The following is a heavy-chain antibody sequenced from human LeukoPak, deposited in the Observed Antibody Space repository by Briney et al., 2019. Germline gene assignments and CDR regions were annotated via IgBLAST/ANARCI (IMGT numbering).Heavy chain of an antibody. CDR1: GFTFSSYW. V-gene: IGHV3-7*01. D-gene: IGHD1-26*01. Sequence: GGSLRLSCAASGFTFSSYWMSWVRQAPGKGLEWVANIKQDGSEKYYVDSVKGRFTISRDNAKNSLYLQMNSLRAEDTAVYYCARVLRYSRSHGDYWGQGTLVTVSS. CDR3: ARVLRYSRSHGDY. J-gene: IGHJ4*02. CDR2: IKQDGSEK.